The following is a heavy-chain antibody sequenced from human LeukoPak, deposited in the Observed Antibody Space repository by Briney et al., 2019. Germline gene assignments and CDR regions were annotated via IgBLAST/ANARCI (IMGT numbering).Heavy chain of an antibody. J-gene: IGHJ4*02. CDR1: GGTFSSYA. V-gene: IGHV1-2*02. CDR3: ARGITMVRGVPHPGY. Sequence: ASVKVSCKASGGTFSSYAISWVRQAPGQGLEWMGWINPNSGGTNYAQKFQGRVTMTRDTSISTAYMELSRLRSDDTAVYYCARGITMVRGVPHPGYWGQGTLATVSS. D-gene: IGHD3-10*01. CDR2: INPNSGGT.